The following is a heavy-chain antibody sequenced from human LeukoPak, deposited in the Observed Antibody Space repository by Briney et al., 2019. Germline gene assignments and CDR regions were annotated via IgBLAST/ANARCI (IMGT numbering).Heavy chain of an antibody. CDR1: GYTFTGYY. D-gene: IGHD3-10*01. CDR2: INPNSGGT. Sequence: GASVKVSCKASGYTFTGYYMHWVRQAPGQGLEWMGWINPNSGGTNYAQKLQGRVTMTTDTSTSTAYMELRSLRSDDTAVYYCARVEFYGSGSWWGYYYYMDVWGKGTTVTVSS. V-gene: IGHV1-2*02. CDR3: ARVEFYGSGSWWGYYYYMDV. J-gene: IGHJ6*03.